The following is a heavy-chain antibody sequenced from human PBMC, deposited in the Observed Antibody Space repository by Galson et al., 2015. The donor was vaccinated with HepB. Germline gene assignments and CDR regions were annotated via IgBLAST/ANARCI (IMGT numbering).Heavy chain of an antibody. V-gene: IGHV1-69*13. CDR2: IIPIFGTA. CDR3: ARRHFQGRRRYCSGGSCYSRWFDP. Sequence: SVKVSCKASGGTFSSYAISWVRQAPGQGLEWMGGIIPIFGTANYAQKFQGRVTITADESTSTAYMELSSLRSEDTAVYYCARRHFQGRRRYCSGGSCYSRWFDPWGQGTLVTVSS. D-gene: IGHD2-15*01. CDR1: GGTFSSYA. J-gene: IGHJ5*02.